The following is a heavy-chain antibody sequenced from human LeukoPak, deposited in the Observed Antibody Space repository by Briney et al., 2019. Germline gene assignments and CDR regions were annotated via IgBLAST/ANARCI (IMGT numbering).Heavy chain of an antibody. V-gene: IGHV3-30*18. CDR2: ISYDGSDK. CDR1: GFTFSSYG. CDR3: AKGSSLHNSDYGAFDI. Sequence: GRSLRLSCAASGFTFSSYGMHWVRQAPGKGLEWVAVISYDGSDKYYEDSVKGRFTISRDNAKKTLYLQMNSLRVEDTAVYYCAKGSSLHNSDYGAFDIWGQGTMVTVSS. J-gene: IGHJ3*02. D-gene: IGHD6-25*01.